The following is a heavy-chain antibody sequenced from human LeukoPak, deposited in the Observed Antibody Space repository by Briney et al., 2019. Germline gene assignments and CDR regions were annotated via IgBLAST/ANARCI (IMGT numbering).Heavy chain of an antibody. V-gene: IGHV4-59*11. CDR3: ASILRFSYMDV. Sequence: SENLSLTCTGSGCSISSHYWSWIRQPPGKGLEWIGYIYYSGSTNYNPSLKSRVTISVDTSKNQFHLKLSSVTAADTAVYYCASILRFSYMDVWGKGTTVTVSS. J-gene: IGHJ6*03. CDR1: GCSISSHY. CDR2: IYYSGST. D-gene: IGHD3-3*01.